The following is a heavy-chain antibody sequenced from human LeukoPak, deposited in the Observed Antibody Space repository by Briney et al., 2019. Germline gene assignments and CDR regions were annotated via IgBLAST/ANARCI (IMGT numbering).Heavy chain of an antibody. J-gene: IGHJ1*01. V-gene: IGHV3-23*01. Sequence: GGSLRLSCAASGFTFSTYAMNWVRQAPGKGLEWISGISGIGHKTHYADSARGRFTISRDNSQNTLYLQMNSLRAEDTAVYYCAKDLYDSAGYSTGQGYFQQWGQGTLVTVSS. CDR1: GFTFSTYA. CDR3: AKDLYDSAGYSTGQGYFQQ. D-gene: IGHD3-22*01. CDR2: ISGIGHKT.